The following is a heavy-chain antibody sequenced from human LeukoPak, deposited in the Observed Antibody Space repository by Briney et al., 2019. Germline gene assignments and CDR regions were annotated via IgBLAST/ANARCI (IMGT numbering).Heavy chain of an antibody. D-gene: IGHD3-9*01. V-gene: IGHV3-49*04. Sequence: GESLRLSCTASGFNFGDYAMSWVRQAPGKGLEWVGFIRSKAYGGTTEYAASVKGRFTISRDDSKSIAYLQMNSLKTEDTAVHYCTRVLYDILTGYYIGYFDYWGQGTLVTVSS. CDR1: GFNFGDYA. CDR3: TRVLYDILTGYYIGYFDY. CDR2: IRSKAYGGTT. J-gene: IGHJ4*02.